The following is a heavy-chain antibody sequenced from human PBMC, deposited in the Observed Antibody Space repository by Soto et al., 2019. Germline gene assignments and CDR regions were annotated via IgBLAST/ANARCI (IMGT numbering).Heavy chain of an antibody. CDR1: GGSISSSSYY. V-gene: IGHV4-39*01. CDR2: IYYSGST. Sequence: SETLSLTCTVSGGSISSSSYYWGWIRQPPGKGLEWIGSIYYSGSTYYNPSPKSRVTISVDTSKNQFSLKLSSVTAADTAVYYCARQDIVPLGYYYGMDVWGQGTTVTVSS. J-gene: IGHJ6*02. D-gene: IGHD2-8*01. CDR3: ARQDIVPLGYYYGMDV.